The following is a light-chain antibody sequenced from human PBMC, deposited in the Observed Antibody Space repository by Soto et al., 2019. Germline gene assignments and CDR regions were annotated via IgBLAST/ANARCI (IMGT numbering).Light chain of an antibody. Sequence: QLVLTQSPSASASLGASVKLTCTLSSGHSTYTIAWHQQQPEKAPRYLMKLNSDGSHSKGDGIPDRFSGSSSGAERYLTISSLQSEDEADYYCQTWGTVIRVFGGGTRSPS. J-gene: IGLJ3*02. CDR1: SGHSTYT. CDR3: QTWGTVIRV. V-gene: IGLV4-69*01. CDR2: LNSDGSH.